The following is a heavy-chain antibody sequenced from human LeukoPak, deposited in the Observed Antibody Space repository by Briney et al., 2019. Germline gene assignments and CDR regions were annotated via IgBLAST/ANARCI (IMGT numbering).Heavy chain of an antibody. J-gene: IGHJ4*02. V-gene: IGHV3-74*01. CDR1: EFTFSAYW. D-gene: IGHD6-19*01. Sequence: HPGGSLRLSCAASEFTFSAYWMHWVRQAPGKGLVWVSRIRGDGSMTNYADSVKGRFTISRDNSKNTLSLQMNSLRAEDTAVYYCAKTFSGWFVYFDYWGQGTLVTVSS. CDR3: AKTFSGWFVYFDY. CDR2: IRGDGSMT.